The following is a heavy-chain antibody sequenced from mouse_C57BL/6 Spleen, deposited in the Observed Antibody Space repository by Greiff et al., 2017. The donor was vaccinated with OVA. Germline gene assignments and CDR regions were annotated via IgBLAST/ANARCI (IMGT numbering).Heavy chain of an antibody. CDR2: LSSGSSTI. CDR1: GFTFSDYG. D-gene: IGHD2-12*01. Sequence: DVMLVESGGGLVQPGGSLKLSCAASGFTFSDYGMHWVRQAPEKGLEWVAYLSSGSSTIYYADKVNDRFTISRDNAKNTLFLQMTSMRSEDTAMYYCESPKRRRDYNAMDYLGQGTSITVS. CDR3: ESPKRRRDYNAMDY. J-gene: IGHJ4*01. V-gene: IGHV5-17*01.